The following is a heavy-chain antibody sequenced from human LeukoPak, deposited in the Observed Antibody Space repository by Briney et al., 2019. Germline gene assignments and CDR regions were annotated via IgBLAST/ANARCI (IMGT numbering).Heavy chain of an antibody. V-gene: IGHV4-34*01. CDR3: ARPTVFGMDV. CDR1: GGSFSGYY. J-gene: IGHJ6*02. D-gene: IGHD4-11*01. Sequence: SETLSLTCAVYGGSFSGYYWSWIRQPPGKGLEWIGEINHSGSTNYNPSLKSRVTISVDTSKNQFSLKLSSVTAADTAVYYCARPTVFGMDVWGQGTTVTVSS. CDR2: INHSGST.